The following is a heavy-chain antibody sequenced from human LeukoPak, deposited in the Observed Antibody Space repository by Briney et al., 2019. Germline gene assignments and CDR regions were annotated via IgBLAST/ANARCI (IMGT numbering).Heavy chain of an antibody. Sequence: GGSLRLSCAASGFTFSSYAMSWVRQAPGKGLEWVSAISGSGGSTYYADSVKGRFTISRDNSKNTLYLQMNSLRAEDTAVYYCARGAYYDILTGYYSSYYFDYWGQGTLVTVSS. CDR3: ARGAYYDILTGYYSSYYFDY. D-gene: IGHD3-9*01. CDR1: GFTFSSYA. V-gene: IGHV3-23*01. J-gene: IGHJ4*02. CDR2: ISGSGGST.